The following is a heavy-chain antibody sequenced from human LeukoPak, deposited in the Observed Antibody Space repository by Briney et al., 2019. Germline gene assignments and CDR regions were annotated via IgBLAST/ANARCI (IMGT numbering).Heavy chain of an antibody. CDR2: ISSSGAYI. V-gene: IGHV3-21*01. D-gene: IGHD6-19*01. CDR3: ARDPYSSGWIDY. Sequence: PGGSLRLSCAASTFTFSSYNMNWVRQAPGKGLEWVSSISSSGAYIYYRDSVKGRFTISRDNAKNSLYLQMNSLRAEDTAVYYCARDPYSSGWIDYWGQGTLVTVSS. CDR1: TFTFSSYN. J-gene: IGHJ4*02.